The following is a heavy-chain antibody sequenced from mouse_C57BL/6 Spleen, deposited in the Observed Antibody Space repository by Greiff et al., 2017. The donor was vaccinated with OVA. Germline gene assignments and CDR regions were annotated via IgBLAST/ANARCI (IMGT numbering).Heavy chain of an antibody. D-gene: IGHD3-2*02. CDR3: ARSGAAQVSFDY. CDR2: IHPNSGST. CDR1: GYTFTSYW. Sequence: QVQLQQPGAELVKPGASVKLSCKASGYTFTSYWMHWVKQRPGQGLEWIGMIHPNSGSTNYNEKFKSKATLTVDKSSSTAYMQLSSLTSEDSAVYYCARSGAAQVSFDYWGQGTTLTVSS. V-gene: IGHV1-64*01. J-gene: IGHJ2*01.